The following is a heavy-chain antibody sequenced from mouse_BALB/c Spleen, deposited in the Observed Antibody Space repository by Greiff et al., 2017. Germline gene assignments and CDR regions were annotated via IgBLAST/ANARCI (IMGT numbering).Heavy chain of an antibody. D-gene: IGHD2-14*01. V-gene: IGHV1-82*01. Sequence: VKLQESGPELVKPGASVKISCKASGYAFSSSWMNWVKQRPGQGLEWIGRIYPGDGDTNYNGKFKGKATLTADKSSSTAYMQLSSLTSVDSAVYFCARDRYDDAMDYWGQGTSVTVSS. CDR3: ARDRYDDAMDY. J-gene: IGHJ4*01. CDR1: GYAFSSSW. CDR2: IYPGDGDT.